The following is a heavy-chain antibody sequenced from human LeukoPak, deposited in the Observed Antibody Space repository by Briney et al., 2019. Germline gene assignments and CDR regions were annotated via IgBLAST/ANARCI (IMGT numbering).Heavy chain of an antibody. CDR2: INPNSGGT. J-gene: IGHJ4*02. CDR3: ARGSHLWFGDPTLVYYFDY. V-gene: IGHV1-2*02. D-gene: IGHD3-10*01. Sequence: ASVKVSCKASGYTFTGYYMHWVRQAPGQGLEWMGWINPNSGGTNYAQKFQGRVTMTRDTSISTAYMELSRLRSDVTAVYYCARGSHLWFGDPTLVYYFDYWGQGTLVTVSS. CDR1: GYTFTGYY.